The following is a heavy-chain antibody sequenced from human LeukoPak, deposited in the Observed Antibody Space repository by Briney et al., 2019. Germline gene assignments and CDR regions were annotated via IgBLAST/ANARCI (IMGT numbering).Heavy chain of an antibody. Sequence: PGGSLRLSCAASGFTFSSYAMSWVRQAPGKGLEWVSAISGSGGSTYYADSVKGRFTISRDNSKNTLYLQMSSLRAEDTGVYYCAKDPRNYDSSGYPGDNWFDPWGQGTLVTVSS. CDR3: AKDPRNYDSSGYPGDNWFDP. CDR1: GFTFSSYA. V-gene: IGHV3-23*01. J-gene: IGHJ5*02. CDR2: ISGSGGST. D-gene: IGHD3-22*01.